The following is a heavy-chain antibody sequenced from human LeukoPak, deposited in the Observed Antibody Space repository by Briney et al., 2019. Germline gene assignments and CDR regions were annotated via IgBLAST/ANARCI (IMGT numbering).Heavy chain of an antibody. CDR1: GFTFSKYS. J-gene: IGHJ4*02. CDR2: TSADAKTI. CDR3: VRETVTGFFDY. V-gene: IGHV3-48*04. Sequence: GGSLRLSCAVSGFTFSKYSMNWVRQAPGKGLEWISYTSADAKTIYYGDSVEGRFTISRDNARDSVYLQVNSLRAEDTAVYYCVRETVTGFFDYWGQGTLVIVSS. D-gene: IGHD4-17*01.